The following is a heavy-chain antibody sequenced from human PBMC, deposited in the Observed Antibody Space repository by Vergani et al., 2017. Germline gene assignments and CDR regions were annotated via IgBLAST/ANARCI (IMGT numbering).Heavy chain of an antibody. D-gene: IGHD3-16*02. Sequence: EVQLVESGGGLVKPGGSLRLSCAASGFTFSGSAMHWVRQASGKGLEWVGRIRSKANSYATAYAASVKGRFTISRDDSKNTAYLQMNSLKTEDTAVYYCTTEYDYVWGSYRYFDYWGQGTLVTVSS. CDR3: TTEYDYVWGSYRYFDY. CDR2: IRSKANSYAT. V-gene: IGHV3-73*01. CDR1: GFTFSGSA. J-gene: IGHJ4*02.